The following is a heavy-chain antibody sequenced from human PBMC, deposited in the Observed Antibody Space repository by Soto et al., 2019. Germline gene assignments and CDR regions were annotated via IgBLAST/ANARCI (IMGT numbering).Heavy chain of an antibody. CDR2: ISYDGSNK. CDR1: GFTFSSSV. Sequence: PGGSLRLSCAASGFTFSSSVMHWVRQAPGKGLEWVAVISYDGSNKYYADSVKGRFTISRDNSKNTLYLQMNSLRAEDTAVYYCAKDKPAATHSVVTALRAFDYWGQGTLVTVSS. V-gene: IGHV3-30*18. CDR3: AKDKPAATHSVVTALRAFDY. D-gene: IGHD2-21*02. J-gene: IGHJ4*02.